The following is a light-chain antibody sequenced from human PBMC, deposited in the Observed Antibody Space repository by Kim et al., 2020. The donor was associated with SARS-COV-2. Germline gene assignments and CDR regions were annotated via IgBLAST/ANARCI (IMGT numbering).Light chain of an antibody. J-gene: IGLJ2*01. CDR3: QAWDSSTVV. Sequence: SYELTQPPSVSVSPGQTASITCSGDKSGDKYACWYQQKPGQSPVLVIYQDSKRPSGFPERFSGPNSGNTATLTISGTQAMDEADYYCQAWDSSTVVFGGG. CDR1: KSGDKY. V-gene: IGLV3-1*01. CDR2: QDS.